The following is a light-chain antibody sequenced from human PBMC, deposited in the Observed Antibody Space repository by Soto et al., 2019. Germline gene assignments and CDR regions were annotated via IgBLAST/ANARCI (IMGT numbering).Light chain of an antibody. CDR1: SSDVGGYNH. CDR3: CSSTGDYTFV. CDR2: DVT. V-gene: IGLV2-11*01. Sequence: QSVLTQPRSVSGSPGQSVTISCTGTSSDVGGYNHVSWYQQHPGKAPKLLIYDVTKRPSGVPDRLSGSKSGNTASLTISGLQAEDDADYCCCSSTGDYTFVLGTGTKATVL. J-gene: IGLJ1*01.